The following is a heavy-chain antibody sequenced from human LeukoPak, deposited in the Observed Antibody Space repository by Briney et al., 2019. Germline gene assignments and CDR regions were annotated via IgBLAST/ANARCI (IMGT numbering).Heavy chain of an antibody. CDR3: ARLGVASGGYYHYFDY. Sequence: SETLSLTCTVSGGSISSYYWSWIRQPPGKGLEWIGYIYYSGSTNYNPSLKSRVTISVDTSKNQFSLKLSSVTAADTAVYYCARLGVASGGYYHYFDYWGQGTLVTVSS. CDR2: IYYSGST. J-gene: IGHJ4*02. V-gene: IGHV4-59*01. D-gene: IGHD3-10*01. CDR1: GGSISSYY.